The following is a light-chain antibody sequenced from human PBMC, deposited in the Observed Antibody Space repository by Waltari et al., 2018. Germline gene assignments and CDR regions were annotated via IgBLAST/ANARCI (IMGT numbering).Light chain of an antibody. Sequence: SGSIARSHVQWYQHRPGSPPTTVIHEDIQRPPGVPDRFSGSIDCSSNSASLTVSGLKAEDEADYYCQSYDNMHVVFGGGTKLTVL. CDR2: EDI. CDR3: QSYDNMHVV. J-gene: IGLJ2*01. V-gene: IGLV6-57*01. CDR1: SGSIARSH.